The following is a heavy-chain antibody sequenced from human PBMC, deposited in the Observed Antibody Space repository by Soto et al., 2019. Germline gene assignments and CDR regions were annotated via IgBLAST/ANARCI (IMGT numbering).Heavy chain of an antibody. CDR3: ARLLWSPSNWFDP. CDR2: IYYSGST. Sequence: ASETLSLTCSVSSGSISSSDYYWSLIRKPRGKGREWMGDIYYSGSTSYNPSLKRRVTISGDTSKNQFSLKLSSVTAPDPAVYSCARLLWSPSNWFDPWGQGTLVTVSS. J-gene: IGHJ5*02. CDR1: SGSISSSDYY. D-gene: IGHD3-10*01. V-gene: IGHV4-61*05.